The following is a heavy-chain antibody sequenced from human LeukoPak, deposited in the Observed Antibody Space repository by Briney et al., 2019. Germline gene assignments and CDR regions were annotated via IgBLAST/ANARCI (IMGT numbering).Heavy chain of an antibody. Sequence: PGGSLRLSCAASGFTFSSYGMHWVRQAPGKGLEWVAVISYDGSNKYYADSVKGRFTISRDNSKNTLYLQMNGLRAEDTAVYYCTKGVIVVVPAARGFEYWGQGTRVTVSS. J-gene: IGHJ4*02. V-gene: IGHV3-30*18. CDR1: GFTFSSYG. CDR2: ISYDGSNK. CDR3: TKGVIVVVPAARGFEY. D-gene: IGHD2-2*01.